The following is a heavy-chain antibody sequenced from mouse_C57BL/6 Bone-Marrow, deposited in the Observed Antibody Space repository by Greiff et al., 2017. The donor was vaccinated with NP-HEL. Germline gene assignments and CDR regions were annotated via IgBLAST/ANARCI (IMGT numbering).Heavy chain of an antibody. J-gene: IGHJ2*01. Sequence: EVQRVESGAELVRPGASVKLSCTASGFNIKDDYMHWVKQRPEQGLEWIGWIDPENGDTEYASKFQGKATITADTSSNTAYLQLSSLTSEDTAVYYCTTSGSSDYWGQGTTLTVSS. CDR2: IDPENGDT. D-gene: IGHD1-1*01. V-gene: IGHV14-4*01. CDR1: GFNIKDDY. CDR3: TTSGSSDY.